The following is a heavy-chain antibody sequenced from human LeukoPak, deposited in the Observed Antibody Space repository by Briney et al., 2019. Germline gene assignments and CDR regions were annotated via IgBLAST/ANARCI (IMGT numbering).Heavy chain of an antibody. CDR2: IYYTGSA. V-gene: IGHV4-59*02. CDR3: ASILYGGNSMDV. D-gene: IGHD4-23*01. CDR1: GGSVNSHY. Sequence: SETLSLTCTVSGGSVNSHYWSWIQQPPGKGLELIGFIYYTGSASNNPSLKSRVTISVDTSKNQFSLKLNSVTAADTAVYYCASILYGGNSMDVWGQGTTVTVSS. J-gene: IGHJ6*02.